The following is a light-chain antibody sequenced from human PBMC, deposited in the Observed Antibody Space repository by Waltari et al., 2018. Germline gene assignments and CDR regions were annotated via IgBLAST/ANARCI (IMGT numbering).Light chain of an antibody. CDR1: SSDIGRYDL. Sequence: QSALTPPPSASGSPGQSVAISCTGTSSDIGRYDLVSWYHQHPGKAPKLIISEVNKRPSGVPDRFSGAKSGNTASLTVSGLQAEDEADYYCSSHGGSDKFYVFGTGTKVTVL. V-gene: IGLV2-8*01. CDR2: EVN. J-gene: IGLJ1*01. CDR3: SSHGGSDKFYV.